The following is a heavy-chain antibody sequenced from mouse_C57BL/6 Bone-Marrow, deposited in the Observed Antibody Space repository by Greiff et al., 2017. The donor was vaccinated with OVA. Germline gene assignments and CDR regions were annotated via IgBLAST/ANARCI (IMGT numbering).Heavy chain of an antibody. J-gene: IGHJ1*03. V-gene: IGHV14-4*01. D-gene: IGHD4-1*01. CDR1: GFNITDYY. Sequence: VQLKQSGAELVRPGASVKLSCTASGFNITDYYMHWVKQRPEQGLEWIGWIDPENGDTEYASKFQGKATITADTSSNTAYLQLSSLTSEDTAVYYCTTGRELGGRYFDVWGTGTTVTVSS. CDR3: TTGRELGGRYFDV. CDR2: IDPENGDT.